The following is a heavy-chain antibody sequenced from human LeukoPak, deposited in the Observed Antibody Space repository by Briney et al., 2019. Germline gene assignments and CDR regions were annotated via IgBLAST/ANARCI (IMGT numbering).Heavy chain of an antibody. CDR3: ARDSWGGYGINYFDY. D-gene: IGHD3-16*01. V-gene: IGHV3-21*01. Sequence: GGSLRLSCAASEFSFSNYSMTWVRQAPGKGLEWVSSISTASNFRFYAASVRGRFTISRDNAKNSLYLQMNSLRAEDTAVYYCARDSWGGYGINYFDYWGQGTLVTVSS. J-gene: IGHJ4*02. CDR2: ISTASNFR. CDR1: EFSFSNYS.